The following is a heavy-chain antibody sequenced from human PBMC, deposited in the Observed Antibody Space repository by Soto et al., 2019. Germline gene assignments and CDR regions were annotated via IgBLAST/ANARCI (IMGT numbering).Heavy chain of an antibody. J-gene: IGHJ5*02. CDR3: ARLYGIAAAGPEGWWWFDP. D-gene: IGHD6-13*01. CDR2: IYYSGST. V-gene: IGHV4-39*01. CDR1: GGSISSSSYY. Sequence: SETLSLTCTVSGGSISSSSYYWGWIRQPPGKGLEWIGSIYYSGSTYYNPSLKSRVTISVDTSKNQFSLKLSSVTAADTAVYYCARLYGIAAAGPEGWWWFDPWGQGTLVTVSS.